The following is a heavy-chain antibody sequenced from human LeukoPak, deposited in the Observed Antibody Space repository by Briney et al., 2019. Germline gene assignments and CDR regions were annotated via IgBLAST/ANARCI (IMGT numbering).Heavy chain of an antibody. CDR3: ATFRGYSYYFDY. CDR2: FDPEDGET. V-gene: IGHV1-24*01. D-gene: IGHD4-23*01. CDR1: GYTFTGYY. Sequence: ASVKVSCKASGYTFTGYYMYWVRQAPGKGLEWMGGFDPEDGETIYTQKFQGRITMSEDTSTDTAYMELSSLRSEDTAIYYCATFRGYSYYFDYWGQGTLVTVSS. J-gene: IGHJ4*02.